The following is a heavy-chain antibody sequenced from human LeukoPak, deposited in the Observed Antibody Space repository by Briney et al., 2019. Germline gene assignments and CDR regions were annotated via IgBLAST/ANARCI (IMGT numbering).Heavy chain of an antibody. Sequence: SVKVSCKASGGTFSSYAISWVRQAPGQGLEWMGRIIPILGIANYAQKFQGRVTITADKSTSTAYMELSSLRSEDTAVYYCASTLVVITQYDAFDIWGQGTMVTVSS. D-gene: IGHD3-22*01. CDR3: ASTLVVITQYDAFDI. CDR1: GGTFSSYA. J-gene: IGHJ3*02. CDR2: IIPILGIA. V-gene: IGHV1-69*04.